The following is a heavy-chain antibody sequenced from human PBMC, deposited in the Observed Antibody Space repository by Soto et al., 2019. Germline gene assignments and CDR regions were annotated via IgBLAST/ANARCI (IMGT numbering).Heavy chain of an antibody. CDR1: GFTFSTYA. CDR2: VSASGLNT. D-gene: IGHD1-1*01. V-gene: IGHV3-23*01. Sequence: EVQLLESGGKLVQPGGSLTLSCAASGFTFSTYAMAWVRQAPGKGLEWVSGVSASGLNTDYADPVKGRFYISRDNSKNTVSLHMNSLRAEDTALYYCAKERPRRTSGDVVDSWGQGTPVTVSS. J-gene: IGHJ4*02. CDR3: AKERPRRTSGDVVDS.